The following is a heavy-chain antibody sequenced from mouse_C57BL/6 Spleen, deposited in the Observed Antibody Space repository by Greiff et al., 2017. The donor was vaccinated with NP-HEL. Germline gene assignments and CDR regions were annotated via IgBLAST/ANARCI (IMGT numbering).Heavy chain of an antibody. CDR1: GYAFTNYL. CDR2: INPRSGGT. J-gene: IGHJ2*01. V-gene: IGHV1-54*01. Sequence: VQLQQSGAELVRPGTSVKVSCKASGYAFTNYLIEWVKQRPGQGLEWIGVINPRSGGTNYNEKFKGKATLTADKSSSTAYMQLSSLTSEDSAVYFCARSATVVAPDYWGQGTTLTVSS. D-gene: IGHD1-1*01. CDR3: ARSATVVAPDY.